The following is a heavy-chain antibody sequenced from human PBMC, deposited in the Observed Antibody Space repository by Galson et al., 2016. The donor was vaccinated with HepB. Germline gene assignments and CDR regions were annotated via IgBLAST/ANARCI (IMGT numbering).Heavy chain of an antibody. J-gene: IGHJ4*02. V-gene: IGHV3-30-3*01. CDR2: ISYDGSNK. D-gene: IGHD1-1*01. CDR1: GFTFSSYA. Sequence: SLRLSCAVPGFTFSSYAMHWVRQAPGKGLEWVTVISYDGSNKYHADSVKGRFTISRDNSKNTLYLQMNSLRGEDTAVYYCARDAFNWNGNPEDYWGQGTLVTVSS. CDR3: ARDAFNWNGNPEDY.